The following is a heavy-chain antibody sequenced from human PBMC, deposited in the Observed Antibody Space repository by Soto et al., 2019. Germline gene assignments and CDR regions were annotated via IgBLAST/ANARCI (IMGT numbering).Heavy chain of an antibody. V-gene: IGHV3-53*02. CDR2: IYSGGNT. CDR1: GFTVSSNY. Sequence: EVQLVETGGGLIQPGGSLRLSCAASGFTVSSNYMSWVRQAPGKGLEWVSVIYSGGNTYYADSVRGRFTISRDNSKNTLYLQMKSLRAEDTAVYYCARDPPATRHGMDVWGQGTTVTVSS. J-gene: IGHJ6*02. CDR3: ARDPPATRHGMDV.